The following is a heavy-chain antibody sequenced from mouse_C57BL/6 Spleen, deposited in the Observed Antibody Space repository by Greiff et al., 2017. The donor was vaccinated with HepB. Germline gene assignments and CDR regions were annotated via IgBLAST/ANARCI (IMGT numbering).Heavy chain of an antibody. Sequence: EVKLVESGGGLVKPGGSLKLSCAASGFTFSDYGMHWVRQAPEKGLEWVAYISSGSSTIYYADTVKGRFTISRDNAKNTLFLQMTSLRSEDTAMYYCARGVVGYFDVWGTGTTVTVSS. J-gene: IGHJ1*03. CDR2: ISSGSSTI. CDR3: ARGVVGYFDV. V-gene: IGHV5-17*01. D-gene: IGHD1-1*01. CDR1: GFTFSDYG.